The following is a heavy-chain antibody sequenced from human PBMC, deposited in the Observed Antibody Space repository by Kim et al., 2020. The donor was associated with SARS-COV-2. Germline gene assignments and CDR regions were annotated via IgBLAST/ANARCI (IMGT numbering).Heavy chain of an antibody. CDR3: VRGIIYNNDRSDFQH. V-gene: IGHV4-39*01. CDR1: GASISSKNDY. D-gene: IGHD3-22*01. J-gene: IGHJ1*01. CDR2: IYYSGTT. Sequence: SETLSLTCTVSGASISSKNDYWGWIRQPPGKGLEWIGSIYYSGTTYYNPSLLRRVTISVDASKTQFYLNLNSVTAADTAVYYCVRGIIYNNDRSDFQHWGQGTLVTVSS.